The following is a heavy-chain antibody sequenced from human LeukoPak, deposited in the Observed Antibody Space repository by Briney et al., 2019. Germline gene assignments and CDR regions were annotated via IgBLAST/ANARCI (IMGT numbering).Heavy chain of an antibody. CDR3: ARQVAVAGHLDAFDI. J-gene: IGHJ3*02. Sequence: PSETLSLTCTVSGGSISSSSYYWSWIRQPPGKGLEWIGYIFYIGTTNYNPSLKSRVTISVDTSKNQFSLKLSSVTAADTAVYYCARQVAVAGHLDAFDIWGQGTMVTVSS. CDR2: IFYIGTT. V-gene: IGHV4-61*05. D-gene: IGHD6-19*01. CDR1: GGSISSSSYY.